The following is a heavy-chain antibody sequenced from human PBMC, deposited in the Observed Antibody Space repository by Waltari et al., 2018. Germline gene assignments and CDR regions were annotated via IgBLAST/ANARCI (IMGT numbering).Heavy chain of an antibody. CDR2: IWYDGSNK. CDR1: GFTFSSDG. CDR3: AKGFGELLD. Sequence: QVQLVESGGGVVQPGRSLRLSCAASGFTFSSDGMHWVRQAPGKGLEWVAVIWYDGSNKYYADSVKGRFTISRDNSKNTLYLQMNSLRAEDTAVYYCAKGFGELLDWGQGTLVTVSS. D-gene: IGHD3-10*01. J-gene: IGHJ4*02. V-gene: IGHV3-33*06.